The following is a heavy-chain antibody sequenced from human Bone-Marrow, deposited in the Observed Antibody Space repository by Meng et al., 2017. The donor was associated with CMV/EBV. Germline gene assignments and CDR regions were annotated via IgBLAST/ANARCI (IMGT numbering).Heavy chain of an antibody. J-gene: IGHJ4*02. Sequence: KVSCKASGFTFTSSAVQWVRQARGQRLEWIGWIVVGSGNTNYAQKFQERVTITRDMSTSTAYMELSSLRSEDTAVYYCAAGPFGAVAGNFDYWGQGTLVTVSS. V-gene: IGHV1-58*01. D-gene: IGHD6-19*01. CDR1: GFTFTSSA. CDR2: IVVGSGNT. CDR3: AAGPFGAVAGNFDY.